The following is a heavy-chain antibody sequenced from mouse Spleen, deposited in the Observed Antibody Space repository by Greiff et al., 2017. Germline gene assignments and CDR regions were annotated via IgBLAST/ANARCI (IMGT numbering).Heavy chain of an antibody. J-gene: IGHJ4*01. V-gene: IGHV1-82*01. CDR1: GYAFSSSW. D-gene: IGHD2-5*01. CDR2: IYPGDGDT. Sequence: VQLQQSGPELVKPGASVKISCKASGYAFSSSWMNWVKQRPGKGLEWIGRIYPGDGDTNYNGKFKGKATLTADKSSSTAYMQLSSLTSEDSAVYFCARDYYSKGTAMDYWGQGTSVTVSS. CDR3: ARDYYSKGTAMDY.